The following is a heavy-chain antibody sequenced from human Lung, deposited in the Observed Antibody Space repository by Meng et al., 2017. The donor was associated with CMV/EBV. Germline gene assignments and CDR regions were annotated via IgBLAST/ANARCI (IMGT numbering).Heavy chain of an antibody. CDR1: EFTFSSYS. V-gene: IGHV3-21*01. Sequence: SCAASEFTFSSYSMNWVRQAPGKGLERVSSISSSSSYIYYADSVKGRFTISRDNAKNSLYLQMNSLRAEDTAVYYCARDRGGSYDDDYYYYGMDVWXQGTTVTVSS. J-gene: IGHJ6*02. CDR3: ARDRGGSYDDDYYYYGMDV. D-gene: IGHD1-26*01. CDR2: ISSSSSYI.